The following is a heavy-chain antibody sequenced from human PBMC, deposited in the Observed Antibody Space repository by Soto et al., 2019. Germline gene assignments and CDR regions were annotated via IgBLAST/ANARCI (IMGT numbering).Heavy chain of an antibody. CDR3: AKDGRGSYYDY. CDR2: ISGSGGST. CDR1: GFTFGSYS. J-gene: IGHJ4*02. D-gene: IGHD3-16*01. Sequence: GGSLRPSCAASGFTFGSYSMSWVSQAPGGGREWVSAISGSGGSTYYADSVKGRFTITRDNSKNTLYLQMNSRRAEDTAVYYCAKDGRGSYYDYWGQGTLVTVSS. V-gene: IGHV3-23*01.